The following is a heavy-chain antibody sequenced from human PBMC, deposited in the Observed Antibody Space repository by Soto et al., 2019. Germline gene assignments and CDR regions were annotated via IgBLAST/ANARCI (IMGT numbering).Heavy chain of an antibody. D-gene: IGHD4-17*01. CDR1: GFSLTTGKMG. CDR2: IFSDNER. J-gene: IGHJ6*02. CDR3: ARMNVDSYQFYYAMDV. Sequence: SGPTLVNPTETLTLTCTVSGFSLTTGKMGVSWIRQPPGKALEWLAHIFSDNERSYSTSLPGRLTISKGTSGSQVVLSMTNVDPLDTATYYCARMNVDSYQFYYAMDVWGQGTTVTVSS. V-gene: IGHV2-26*01.